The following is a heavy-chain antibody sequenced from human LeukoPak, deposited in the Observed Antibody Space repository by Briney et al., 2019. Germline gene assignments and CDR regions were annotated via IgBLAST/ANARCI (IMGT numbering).Heavy chain of an antibody. CDR2: IQYDETDK. CDR3: ARDKSLATAAFDI. Sequence: GGSLRLSCAASGFTFSSFGMHWVRQAPGKGLEWVTFIQYDETDKFYADSVKGRFTISRDNSKNTLYLQMNSLRAEDTAVYYCARDKSLATAAFDIWGQGTMVTVSS. CDR1: GFTFSSFG. D-gene: IGHD1-1*01. V-gene: IGHV3-30*02. J-gene: IGHJ3*02.